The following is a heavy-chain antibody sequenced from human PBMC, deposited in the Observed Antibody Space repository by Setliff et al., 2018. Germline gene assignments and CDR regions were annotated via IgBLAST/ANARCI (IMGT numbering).Heavy chain of an antibody. D-gene: IGHD1-26*01. Sequence: PGGFLRLSCAASGFTFTSYWMHWVRQASGKGLVWVSRINHDGSSTTYADSVKGRFTISRDNAKNTLYLQMNSLRAEDTAVYYCTKAGEWELLVHYFDCWGQGTLVT. CDR3: TKAGEWELLVHYFDC. V-gene: IGHV3-74*01. CDR1: GFTFTSYW. J-gene: IGHJ4*02. CDR2: INHDGSST.